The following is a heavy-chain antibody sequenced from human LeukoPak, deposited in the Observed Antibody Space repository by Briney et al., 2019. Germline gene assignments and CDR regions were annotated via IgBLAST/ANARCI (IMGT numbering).Heavy chain of an antibody. CDR1: GFTFCSYG. V-gene: IGHV3-30*02. J-gene: IGHJ2*01. D-gene: IGHD5-24*01. Sequence: GGSLRLSCAARGFTFCSYGVHWVRQAPGKGLGRVAFIRYDVSNKYYADSAKGRFTISTDTSQNTLYMHMNSLREQDTGVYNCSKPRAMATITRGDWYFDLWGRGTLVTVSS. CDR3: SKPRAMATITRGDWYFDL. CDR2: IRYDVSNK.